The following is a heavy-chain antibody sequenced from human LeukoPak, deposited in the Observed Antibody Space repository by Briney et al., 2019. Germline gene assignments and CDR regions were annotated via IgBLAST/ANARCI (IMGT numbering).Heavy chain of an antibody. V-gene: IGHV1-46*01. CDR1: GYTFTSYY. CDR3: ARGLIEMATIKVFDY. J-gene: IGHJ4*02. Sequence: GASVKVSCKASGYTFTSYYTHWVRQAPGQGLEWMGIINPSGGSTSYAQKFQGRVTMTRDTSTSTVYMELSSLRSEDTAVYYCARGLIEMATIKVFDYWGQGTLVTVSS. D-gene: IGHD5-24*01. CDR2: INPSGGST.